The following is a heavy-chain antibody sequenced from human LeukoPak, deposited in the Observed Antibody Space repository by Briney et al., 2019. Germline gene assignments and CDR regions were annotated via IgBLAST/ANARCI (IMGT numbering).Heavy chain of an antibody. J-gene: IGHJ4*02. CDR2: MNPNSGNT. Sequence: ASVKVSCKASGYTFTGYYMHWVRQATGQGLEWMGWMNPNSGNTGYAQKFQGRVTMTRNTSISTAYMELSSLRSEDTAVYYCARGTAVVPAATEPDYWGQGTLVTVSS. D-gene: IGHD2-2*01. CDR3: ARGTAVVPAATEPDY. CDR1: GYTFTGYY. V-gene: IGHV1-8*02.